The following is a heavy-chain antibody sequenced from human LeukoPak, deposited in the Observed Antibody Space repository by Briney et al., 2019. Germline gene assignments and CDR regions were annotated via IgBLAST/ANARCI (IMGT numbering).Heavy chain of an antibody. CDR1: GFTFSSYA. D-gene: IGHD6-13*01. Sequence: PGASLRLSCAASGFTFSSYAMSWVRQAPGRGLEWVSAISGSGGSTYYADSVKGRFTISRDNSKNTLYLQMNSLRAEDTAVYYCAKGGTAEVYYYGMDVWGQGTTVTVSS. CDR3: AKGGTAEVYYYGMDV. J-gene: IGHJ6*02. CDR2: ISGSGGST. V-gene: IGHV3-23*01.